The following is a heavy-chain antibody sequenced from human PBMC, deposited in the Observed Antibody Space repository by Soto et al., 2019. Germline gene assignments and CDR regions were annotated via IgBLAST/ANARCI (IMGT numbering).Heavy chain of an antibody. CDR1: GFSFSNYG. CDR2: LWLDGSNK. Sequence: QVQLVESGGGVVQPGRSLRLSCAASGFSFSNYGMHWVRQAPGKGLEWVAVLWLDGSNKYYADSVKGRFTISRDNSKNTLYLQMNSLRAEDTAVYYCARDQGGITMILAYFDYWGQGALVTVSS. V-gene: IGHV3-33*01. CDR3: ARDQGGITMILAYFDY. J-gene: IGHJ4*02. D-gene: IGHD3-22*01.